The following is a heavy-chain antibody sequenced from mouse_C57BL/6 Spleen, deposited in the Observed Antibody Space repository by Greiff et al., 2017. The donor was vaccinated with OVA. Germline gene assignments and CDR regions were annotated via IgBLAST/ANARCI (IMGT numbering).Heavy chain of an antibody. CDR2: IDPSDSYP. Sequence: QVHVKQPGAELVMPGASVKLSCKASGYTFTSYWMHWVKQRPGQGLEWIGEIDPSDSYPNYNQKFKGKSTLTVDKSSSTAYMQLSSLTSEDSAVYYCARRDYYGSTFDYWGQGTTLTVSS. J-gene: IGHJ2*01. CDR1: GYTFTSYW. CDR3: ARRDYYGSTFDY. V-gene: IGHV1-69*01. D-gene: IGHD1-1*01.